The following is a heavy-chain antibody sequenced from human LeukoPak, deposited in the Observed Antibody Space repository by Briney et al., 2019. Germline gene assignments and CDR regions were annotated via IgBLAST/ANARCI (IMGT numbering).Heavy chain of an antibody. CDR3: GRQSYDYGVDF. CDR2: THYSGST. J-gene: IGHJ4*02. V-gene: IGHV4-39*01. Sequence: PSETLSLTCTVSGGSMSTTSYFWGWIRQPPGKGLEWMGSTHYSGSTYDNPSLKSRVTISIDRSKNQFSLKLTSVTAADTAVYYCGRQSYDYGVDFWGQGTLVTVSS. CDR1: GGSMSTTSYF. D-gene: IGHD5-12*01.